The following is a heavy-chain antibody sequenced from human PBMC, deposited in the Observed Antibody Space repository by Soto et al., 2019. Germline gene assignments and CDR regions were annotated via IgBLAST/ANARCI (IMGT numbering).Heavy chain of an antibody. J-gene: IGHJ5*02. V-gene: IGHV4-59*01. D-gene: IGHD3-16*01. Sequence: PSETLSLTCTFSGCSSISYDWSWIRQPPGKGLEWIGYIYYSGSTNYNPSLKSRVTISVDTSKNQFSLKLSSVTAADTAVYYWSISVSIAGALASGGPWDHGPLVSGS. CDR3: SISVSIAGALASGGP. CDR2: IYYSGST. CDR1: GCSSISYD.